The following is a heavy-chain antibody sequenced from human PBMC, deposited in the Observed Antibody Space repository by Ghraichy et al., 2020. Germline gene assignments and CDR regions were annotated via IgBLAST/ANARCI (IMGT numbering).Heavy chain of an antibody. CDR1: GFTFSSYA. Sequence: GGSLRLSCSASGFTFSSYAMHWVRQAPGKGLEYVSAISSNGGSTYYADSVKGRFTISRDNSKNTLYLQMSSLRAEDTAVYYCVKGDGNTYYDFWSGHPYYGMDVWGQGTTVTVSS. CDR2: ISSNGGST. V-gene: IGHV3-64D*06. CDR3: VKGDGNTYYDFWSGHPYYGMDV. J-gene: IGHJ6*02. D-gene: IGHD3-3*01.